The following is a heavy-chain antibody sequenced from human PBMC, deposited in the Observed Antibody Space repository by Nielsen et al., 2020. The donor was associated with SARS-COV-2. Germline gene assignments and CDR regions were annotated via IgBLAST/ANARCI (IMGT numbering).Heavy chain of an antibody. CDR1: GFTFSSYA. D-gene: IGHD4-17*01. Sequence: GESLKISCAASGFTFSSYAMSWVRQAPGKGLEWVSAISGSGGSTYYADSVKGRFTISRDNSKNTLYLQMNSLRAEDTAVYYCAKDRHDYGDYYFDYWGQGTLVTVSS. V-gene: IGHV3-23*01. J-gene: IGHJ4*02. CDR2: ISGSGGST. CDR3: AKDRHDYGDYYFDY.